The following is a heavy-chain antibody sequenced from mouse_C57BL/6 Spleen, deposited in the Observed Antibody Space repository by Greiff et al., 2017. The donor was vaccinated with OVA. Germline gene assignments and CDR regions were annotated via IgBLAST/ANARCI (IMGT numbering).Heavy chain of an antibody. CDR3: TTLTGTANFDV. D-gene: IGHD4-1*01. V-gene: IGHV1-15*01. Sequence: QVQLQQSGAELVRPGASVTLSCKASGYTFTDYEMHWVKQTPVHGLEWIGAIDPATGGTAYNQKFKGKAILTADKSSSTAYMELRSLTSEDSAVYVCTTLTGTANFDVWGQGTTLTVSS. CDR2: IDPATGGT. J-gene: IGHJ2*01. CDR1: GYTFTDYE.